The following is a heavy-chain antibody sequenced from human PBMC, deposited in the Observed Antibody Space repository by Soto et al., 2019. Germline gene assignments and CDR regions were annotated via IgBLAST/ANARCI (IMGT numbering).Heavy chain of an antibody. V-gene: IGHV4-38-2*01. CDR3: ASSSLYGMDV. CDR1: GFSISSEYY. Sequence: SETLSLTGGASGFSISSEYYWGWIRQPPGKGLEWIGSIYQSEKTHYKPSLKSRVTISIDTSKNQFSLKVGSVTAADTAVYSCASSSLYGMDVWGKGTTVTVSS. CDR2: IYQSEKT. J-gene: IGHJ6*04.